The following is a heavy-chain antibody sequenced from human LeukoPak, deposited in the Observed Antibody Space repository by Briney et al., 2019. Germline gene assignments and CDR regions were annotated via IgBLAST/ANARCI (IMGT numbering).Heavy chain of an antibody. CDR3: ATTRPLLESLLRYFDY. Sequence: GGSLRLSCAASGFTFSSYAMSWVRQAPGKGLEWVSAISGSGGSTYYADSVKGRFTISRDNSKNTLYLQMNSLRAEDTAVYYCATTRPLLESLLRYFDYWGQGTLVTVSS. CDR2: ISGSGGST. J-gene: IGHJ4*02. V-gene: IGHV3-23*01. CDR1: GFTFSSYA. D-gene: IGHD3-3*01.